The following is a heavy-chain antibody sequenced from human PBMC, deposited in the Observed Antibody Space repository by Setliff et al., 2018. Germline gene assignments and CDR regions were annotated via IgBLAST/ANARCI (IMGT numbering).Heavy chain of an antibody. CDR2: INHSGST. V-gene: IGHV4-34*01. J-gene: IGHJ6*03. Sequence: PSETLSLTCAAYGGTFSDYHWTWIRQPPGKGLEWIGEINHSGSTNYNPSLKSRVTISVDTSKNQFFLKLNSVTAADTAVYYCARMSGFLYMDVWGKGTPVTVSS. D-gene: IGHD3-3*01. CDR1: GGTFSDYH. CDR3: ARMSGFLYMDV.